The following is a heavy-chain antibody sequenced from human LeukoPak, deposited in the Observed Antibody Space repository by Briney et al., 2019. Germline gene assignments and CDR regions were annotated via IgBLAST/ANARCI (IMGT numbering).Heavy chain of an antibody. Sequence: GGSLRLSCTASGFAFGDYSMTWVRQAPGKGLEWVGFIGGKASGGTTEYAASVKGRFTISRDDSKSIAYLQMNGLKTEDTAVYYCSRGRYCSGGSCGSWGQGTLVTVSS. J-gene: IGHJ5*02. D-gene: IGHD2-15*01. V-gene: IGHV3-49*04. CDR3: SRGRYCSGGSCGS. CDR1: GFAFGDYS. CDR2: IGGKASGGTT.